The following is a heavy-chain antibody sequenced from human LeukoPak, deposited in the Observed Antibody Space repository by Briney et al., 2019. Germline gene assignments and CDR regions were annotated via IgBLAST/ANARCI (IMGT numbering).Heavy chain of an antibody. Sequence: GASVRVSCKASGYTFTVSYMHCVPHAPGQGLECRVWINPNRGGTNYAQKFQGRVTITRDTSISTAYMELSRLRSDDTAVYYCARNPSPAPNRFDPWGQGTLVTVSS. CDR3: ARNPSPAPNRFDP. CDR1: GYTFTVSY. CDR2: INPNRGGT. V-gene: IGHV1-2*02. D-gene: IGHD2-2*01. J-gene: IGHJ5*02.